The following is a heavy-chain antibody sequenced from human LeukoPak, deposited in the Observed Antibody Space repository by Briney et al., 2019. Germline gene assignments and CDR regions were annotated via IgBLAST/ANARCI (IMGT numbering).Heavy chain of an antibody. V-gene: IGHV3-53*01. CDR2: IYSGGGT. J-gene: IGHJ4*02. D-gene: IGHD3-10*01. CDR1: RYTVSNKY. Sequence: GGSLRLSCGASRYTVSNKYMSWVRQAPGKGLEWVSVIYSGGGTYYADSVKGRFTISRDNSKNTLFLQMNSLRVEDRAVYYCAKDTRLSSGSGSYFIDFWGQGTLVTVSS. CDR3: AKDTRLSSGSGSYFIDF.